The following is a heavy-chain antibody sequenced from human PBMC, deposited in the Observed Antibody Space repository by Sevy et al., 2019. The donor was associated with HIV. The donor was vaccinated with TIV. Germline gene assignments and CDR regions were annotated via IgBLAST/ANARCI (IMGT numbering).Heavy chain of an antibody. Sequence: SETLSLTCAVYGGSFSGYYWSWIRQPPGKGLEWIGEINHSGSTNYNPPLKSRVTISVDTSKNQFSLKLGSVTAADTAVYYCARVTTYYDFWSGTRRNYYYGMDVWGQGTTVTVSS. V-gene: IGHV4-34*01. D-gene: IGHD3-3*01. CDR1: GGSFSGYY. J-gene: IGHJ6*02. CDR3: ARVTTYYDFWSGTRRNYYYGMDV. CDR2: INHSGST.